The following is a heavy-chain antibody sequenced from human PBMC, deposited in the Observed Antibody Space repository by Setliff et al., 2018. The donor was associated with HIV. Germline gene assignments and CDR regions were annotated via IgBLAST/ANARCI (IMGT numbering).Heavy chain of an antibody. J-gene: IGHJ5*02. V-gene: IGHV4-61*05. CDR2: VYTTGGT. D-gene: IGHD2-8*01. CDR3: ARDAPTVYANGWFDP. Sequence: SETLSLTCIVSGGSISGSSYYWGWIRQPPGKGLEWIGHVYTTGGTNYNPSLESRLTISVDTSKNQFSLKLSSVTAADTAVYYCARDAPTVYANGWFDPWGQGTLVTVSS. CDR1: GGSISGSSYY.